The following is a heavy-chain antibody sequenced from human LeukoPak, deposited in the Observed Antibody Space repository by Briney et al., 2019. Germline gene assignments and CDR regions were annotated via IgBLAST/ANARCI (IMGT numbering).Heavy chain of an antibody. CDR3: ARGGGYYDFWSGSGHWFDP. J-gene: IGHJ5*02. D-gene: IGHD3-3*01. V-gene: IGHV3-11*04. Sequence: GGSLRLSCAASGFTFNDYYMSWIRQAPGKGLEWVSYISSSGSTIYYADSVKGRFTVSRDNAKNSLFLQMNSLRAEDTAVYYCARGGGYYDFWSGSGHWFDPWGQGTLVTVSS. CDR2: ISSSGSTI. CDR1: GFTFNDYY.